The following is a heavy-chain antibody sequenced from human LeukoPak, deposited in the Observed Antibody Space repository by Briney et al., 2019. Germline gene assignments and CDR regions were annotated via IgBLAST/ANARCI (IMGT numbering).Heavy chain of an antibody. J-gene: IGHJ4*02. CDR2: SYYSGST. Sequence: SQTLSLTCTVSGGSISSGDDYWRWIRQPRGKGLEWIGDSYYSGSTYYHRSLKSRVTISVDTSNNQFSMKLRSVPAADTAVYFCARGGYYYGSGSYYFGYWGQGTLVTVSS. CDR3: ARGGYYYGSGSYYFGY. V-gene: IGHV4-30-4*01. D-gene: IGHD3-10*01. CDR1: GGSISSGDDY.